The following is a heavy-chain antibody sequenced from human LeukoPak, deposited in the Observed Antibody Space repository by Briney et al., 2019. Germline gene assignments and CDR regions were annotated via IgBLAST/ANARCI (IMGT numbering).Heavy chain of an antibody. V-gene: IGHV3-48*01. J-gene: IGHJ4*02. CDR3: ARDKAMNDY. Sequence: GGSLRLSCAASGFTFSSYSMNWVRQAPGKGLEWVSYISSSSSTIYYADSVKGRFTISRDNAKNSLYLQMNSLRAEDTAVYYCARDKAMNDYWGQGTLVTVSS. D-gene: IGHD5-18*01. CDR2: ISSSSSTI. CDR1: GFTFSSYS.